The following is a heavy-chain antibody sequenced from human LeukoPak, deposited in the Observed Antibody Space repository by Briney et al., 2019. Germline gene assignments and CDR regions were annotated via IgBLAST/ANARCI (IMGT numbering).Heavy chain of an antibody. Sequence: GASVKVSCKASGYTFTSYDINWVRQATGQGLEWMGWMNPNSGNTGYAQKFQGRVTITRNTSISTAYMELSSLRSEDTAVYYCARGLLGVCTNGVCSFDYWGQGTLVTVSS. CDR3: ARGLLGVCTNGVCSFDY. J-gene: IGHJ4*02. CDR1: GYTFTSYD. D-gene: IGHD2-8*01. CDR2: MNPNSGNT. V-gene: IGHV1-8*03.